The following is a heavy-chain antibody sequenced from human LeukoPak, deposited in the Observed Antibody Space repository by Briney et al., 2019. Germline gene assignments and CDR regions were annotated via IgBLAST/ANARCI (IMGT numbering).Heavy chain of an antibody. Sequence: SETLSLTCAVYGGSFSGYYWSWIRQPPGKGLEWIGEINHSGSTNYNPSLKSRVTISVDTSKNQFSLKLSSVTAADTAVYYCARGAPPDIVVVPAAILAIFDYWGQGTLVTVSS. CDR3: ARGAPPDIVVVPAAILAIFDY. J-gene: IGHJ4*02. D-gene: IGHD2-2*02. V-gene: IGHV4-34*01. CDR1: GGSFSGYY. CDR2: INHSGST.